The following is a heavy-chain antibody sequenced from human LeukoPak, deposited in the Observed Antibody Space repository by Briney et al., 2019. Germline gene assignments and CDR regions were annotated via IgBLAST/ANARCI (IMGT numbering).Heavy chain of an antibody. CDR2: ISYDGSNK. CDR1: GFTFSSYA. J-gene: IGHJ4*02. D-gene: IGHD6-6*01. CDR3: ARAGIAAPFDY. Sequence: GGSLRLSCAASGFTFSSYAMHWVRQAPGKGLEWVAVISYDGSNKYYADSVKGRFTISRDNSKNTLCLQMNSLRAEDMAVYYCARAGIAAPFDYWGQGTLVTVSS. V-gene: IGHV3-30-3*01.